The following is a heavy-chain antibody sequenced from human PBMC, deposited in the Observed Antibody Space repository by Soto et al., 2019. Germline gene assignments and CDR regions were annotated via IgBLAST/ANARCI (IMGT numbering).Heavy chain of an antibody. V-gene: IGHV3-23*01. J-gene: IGHJ6*02. D-gene: IGHD5-18*01. CDR1: GFTFSSYA. Sequence: PGGSLRLSCAASGFTFSSYAMSWVRQAPGKGLEWVSAISGSGGSTYYADSVKGRFTISRDNSKNTLYLQMNSLRAEDTAVYYYAKSTYTDTARVMGYYYYYYRMDVWGQGTTVTVTS. CDR3: AKSTYTDTARVMGYYYYYYRMDV. CDR2: ISGSGGST.